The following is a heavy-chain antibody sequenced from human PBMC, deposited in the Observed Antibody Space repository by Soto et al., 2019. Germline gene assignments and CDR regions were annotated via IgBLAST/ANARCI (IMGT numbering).Heavy chain of an antibody. V-gene: IGHV3-30-3*01. CDR2: IPSDGSAQ. CDR3: ARAVAGQVRSAWTSLDY. J-gene: IGHJ4*02. Sequence: QVQLVESGGGVVQPGRSLRLSCEASGFTFRDYAMHWVRQAPGKGLEWVAAIPSDGSAQHYADSVKGRFSISRDNSKNTLSLQMNSLRPEDAALYYCARAVAGQVRSAWTSLDYWGQGTLVTVAS. D-gene: IGHD1-1*01. CDR1: GFTFRDYA.